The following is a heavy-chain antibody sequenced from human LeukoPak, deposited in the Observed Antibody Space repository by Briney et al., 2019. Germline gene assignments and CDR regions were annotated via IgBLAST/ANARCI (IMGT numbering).Heavy chain of an antibody. CDR1: GYTFTSYD. V-gene: IGHV1-18*01. Sequence: ASVKVSCKASGYTFTSYDINWVRQATGQGLEWMGWTSAYNGNTNYAQKLQGRVTMTTDTSTSTAYMELRSLRSDDTAVYYCAGDVVGATVIDYWGQGTLVTVSS. CDR3: AGDVVGATVIDY. D-gene: IGHD1-26*01. CDR2: TSAYNGNT. J-gene: IGHJ4*02.